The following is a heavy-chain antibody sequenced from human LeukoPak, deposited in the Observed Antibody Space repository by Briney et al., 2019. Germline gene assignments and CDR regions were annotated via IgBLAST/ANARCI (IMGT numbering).Heavy chain of an antibody. CDR3: ARDYYDSSGLSDAFDI. Sequence: PSETLSLTCAVYGGSFSGYYWSWIRQPPGKGLEWIGEINHSGSTNYNPSLKSRVTISVDKSKNQFSLKLSSVTAADTAVYFCARDYYDSSGLSDAFDIWGQGTMVTVSS. CDR1: GGSFSGYY. V-gene: IGHV4-34*01. CDR2: INHSGST. J-gene: IGHJ3*02. D-gene: IGHD3-22*01.